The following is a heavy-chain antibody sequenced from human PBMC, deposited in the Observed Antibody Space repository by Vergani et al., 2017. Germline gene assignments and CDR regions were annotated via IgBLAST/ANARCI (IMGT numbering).Heavy chain of an antibody. V-gene: IGHV3-33*01. CDR1: GFTFSTYG. CDR3: ARTDYYGSGSYYKNGMDV. Sequence: QVQLVESGGGVVQPGRSLRLSCAASGFTFSTYGMHWVRQAPGKGLEWVAIIWYDGSNKYFADSVKGRFTISRDNSKNTLYLQMNSLRAEDTALYYCARTDYYGSGSYYKNGMDVWGQGTTVTVSS. CDR2: IWYDGSNK. J-gene: IGHJ6*02. D-gene: IGHD3-10*01.